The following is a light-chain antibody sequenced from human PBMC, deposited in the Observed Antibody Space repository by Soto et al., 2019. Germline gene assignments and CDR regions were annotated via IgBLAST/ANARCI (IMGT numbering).Light chain of an antibody. V-gene: IGKV3-15*01. CDR3: QQYNNWPPWT. CDR1: QSVSSN. CDR2: GAS. J-gene: IGKJ1*01. Sequence: EIVMTPSPDPLYASPGERATLSCRASQSVSSNLAWYQQKPGQAPRLLIYGASNRATGIPARFSGSGSGTEVTLTISSLQSEDFAVYYCQQYNNWPPWTCGQGTKVEIK.